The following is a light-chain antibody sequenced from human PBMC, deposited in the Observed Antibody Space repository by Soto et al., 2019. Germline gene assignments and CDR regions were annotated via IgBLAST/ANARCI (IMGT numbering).Light chain of an antibody. V-gene: IGLV1-40*01. J-gene: IGLJ2*01. CDR1: SSNIGAGYD. Sequence: QAVVTQPPSVSGAPGQRVTISCTGSSSNIGAGYDVHWYQQLPGTAPKLLIYGNSNRPSGVPDRFSGSKSGTSASLAITGLQAEDEADYYCQSYDSSLSAVVFGGGTTLTVL. CDR3: QSYDSSLSAVV. CDR2: GNS.